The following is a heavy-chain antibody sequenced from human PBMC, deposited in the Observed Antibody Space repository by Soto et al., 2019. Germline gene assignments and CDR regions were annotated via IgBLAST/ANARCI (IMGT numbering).Heavy chain of an antibody. J-gene: IGHJ5*02. CDR2: ISGSGGST. D-gene: IGHD2-21*01. CDR3: AKEAYCGGECYSHGYDWFDA. Sequence: PGGSLRLSCAASGFTFSSYAMSWVRQAPGKGLEWVSAISGSGGSTYYADSVKGRFTISRDNSKNTLYLQMNSLRAEDTAVYYCAKEAYCGGECYSHGYDWFDARVEGTLVTVPS. CDR1: GFTFSSYA. V-gene: IGHV3-23*01.